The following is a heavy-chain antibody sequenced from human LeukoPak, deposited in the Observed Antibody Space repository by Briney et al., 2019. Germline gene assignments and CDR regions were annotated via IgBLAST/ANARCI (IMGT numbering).Heavy chain of an antibody. J-gene: IGHJ4*02. CDR1: GGSISSGSYY. CDR3: ARVPYYGGPGY. D-gene: IGHD4-23*01. V-gene: IGHV4-61*02. Sequence: SETLSLTCTVSGGSISSGSYYWSWIRQPAGKGLEWIGRIYTSGSTNYNPSLKSRVTISVDTSKNQFSLKLSSVTAADTAVYYCARVPYYGGPGYWGQGTLVTVSS. CDR2: IYTSGST.